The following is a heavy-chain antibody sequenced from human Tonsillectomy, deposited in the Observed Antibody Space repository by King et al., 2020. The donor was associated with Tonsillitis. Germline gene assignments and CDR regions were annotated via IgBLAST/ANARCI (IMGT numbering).Heavy chain of an antibody. V-gene: IGHV3-9*01. D-gene: IGHD3-10*01. CDR2: ISWNSGSI. J-gene: IGHJ2*01. CDR1: GFTFDDYA. Sequence: VQLVESGGGLVQPGRSLRLSCAASGFTFDDYAMHWVRQAPGKGLEWVSGISWNSGSIGYADSVKGRFTISRDNAKNSLYLQMNSLRAEDTALYYCAKDMEGSGINWYFDLWGRGTLVTVSS. CDR3: AKDMEGSGINWYFDL.